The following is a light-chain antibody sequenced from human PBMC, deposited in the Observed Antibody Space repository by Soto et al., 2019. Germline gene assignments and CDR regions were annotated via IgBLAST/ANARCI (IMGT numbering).Light chain of an antibody. CDR2: GAS. J-gene: IGKJ3*01. V-gene: IGKV3-20*01. CDR3: QPHK. CDR1: QSVSSSY. Sequence: IVLTQSPGTLSLSPGERATLSCRASQSVSSSYLAWYQQKPGQAPRLLIYGASSGATGIPDRFSGSGSGTDFTLTITSLQSEDCAVYFWQPHKIGP.